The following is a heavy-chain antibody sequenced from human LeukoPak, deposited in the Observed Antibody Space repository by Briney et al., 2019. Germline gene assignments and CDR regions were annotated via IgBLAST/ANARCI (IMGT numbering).Heavy chain of an antibody. CDR3: AVGTSGWTGFSSWFDP. D-gene: IGHD6-19*01. CDR2: INHSGST. CDR1: GGSFSGYY. Sequence: SETLSLTCAVYGGSFSGYYWSWIRQPPGKGLEWIGEINHSGSTNYNPSLKSRVTISVDTSKNQFSLKLSSVTAADTAVYYCAVGTSGWTGFSSWFDPWGQGTLVTVSS. V-gene: IGHV4-34*01. J-gene: IGHJ5*02.